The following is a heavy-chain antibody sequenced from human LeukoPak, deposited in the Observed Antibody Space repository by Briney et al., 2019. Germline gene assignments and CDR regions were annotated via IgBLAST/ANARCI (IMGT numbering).Heavy chain of an antibody. CDR3: ARDQVPFDY. Sequence: PGGSLRLSCAASGFSFSDYSMNWVRQAPGKGLEWLSYISPSGSTIYYADSVRGRFTISRDNPKNSLYLQMSSQRDGDTAVYYCARDQVPFDYWGHGTLVTVSS. J-gene: IGHJ4*01. CDR2: ISPSGSTI. V-gene: IGHV3-48*02. CDR1: GFSFSDYS.